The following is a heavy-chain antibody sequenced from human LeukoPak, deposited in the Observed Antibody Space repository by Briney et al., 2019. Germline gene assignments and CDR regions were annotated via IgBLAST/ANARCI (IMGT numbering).Heavy chain of an antibody. CDR1: GFTFSSYA. V-gene: IGHV3-30-3*01. J-gene: IGHJ4*02. Sequence: GRSLRLSCAASGFTFSSYAIHWVRQAPGKGREWLARFSYDGSDKDYAHSVKGRFTISRDNSKKTLYLQMNSLTAEDTALYHCAREGGHLIDARGAVDYWGQGTLVTVSS. D-gene: IGHD2-15*01. CDR2: FSYDGSDK. CDR3: AREGGHLIDARGAVDY.